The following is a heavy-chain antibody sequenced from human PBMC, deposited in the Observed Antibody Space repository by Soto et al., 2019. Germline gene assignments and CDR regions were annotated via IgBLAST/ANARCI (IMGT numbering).Heavy chain of an antibody. CDR2: ISSSGSTI. D-gene: IGHD6-13*01. Sequence: GGSLRLSCAASGFTFSSYEMNWVRQAPGKGLEWVSYISSSGSTIYYADSVKGRFTISRDNAKNSLYLQMNSLRAEDTAVYYCARVQVSSRSHPPGGFDPWGPGTLMTV. CDR3: ARVQVSSRSHPPGGFDP. CDR1: GFTFSSYE. V-gene: IGHV3-48*03. J-gene: IGHJ5*02.